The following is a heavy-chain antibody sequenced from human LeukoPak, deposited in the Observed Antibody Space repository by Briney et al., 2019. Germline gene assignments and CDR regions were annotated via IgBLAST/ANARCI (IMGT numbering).Heavy chain of an antibody. Sequence: SETLSLTCTVSGGSISSYYWSWIRQPPGKGLEWIGYIYYSGSTNYSPSLKSRVTISVDTSKNQLSLKLSSVTAADTAVYYCASSYCSSTSCYPYYYYYYMDVWGKGTTVTVSS. CDR3: ASSYCSSTSCYPYYYYYYMDV. J-gene: IGHJ6*03. V-gene: IGHV4-59*01. CDR1: GGSISSYY. CDR2: IYYSGST. D-gene: IGHD2-2*01.